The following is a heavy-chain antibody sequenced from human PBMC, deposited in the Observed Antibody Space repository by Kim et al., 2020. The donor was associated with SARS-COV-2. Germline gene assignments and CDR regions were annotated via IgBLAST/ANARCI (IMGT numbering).Heavy chain of an antibody. D-gene: IGHD5-12*01. CDR3: ARLPMGWLQPHETPHFDY. CDR1: GGSISSHY. CDR2: IYYSGST. J-gene: IGHJ4*02. Sequence: SETLSLTCTVSGGSISSHYWSWIRQPPGKGLEWIGYIYYSGSTNYNPSLKSRVTISVDTSKNQFSLKLSSVTAADTAVYYCARLPMGWLQPHETPHFDYWGQGNLVAVSS. V-gene: IGHV4-59*08.